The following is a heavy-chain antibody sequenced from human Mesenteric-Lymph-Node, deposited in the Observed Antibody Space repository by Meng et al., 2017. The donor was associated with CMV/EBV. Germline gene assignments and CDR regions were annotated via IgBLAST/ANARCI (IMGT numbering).Heavy chain of an antibody. CDR3: ARDPDGPNSSNYFDS. V-gene: IGHV3-48*03. Sequence: GESLKISCAASGFPFSTYEMNWVRQAPGKGLQWVAYISSSSPRTTHYAESVKGRFTISRDNARNSVSLQMNSLRAEDTAVYYCARDPDGPNSSNYFDSWGQGILVTVSS. CDR2: ISSSSPRTT. D-gene: IGHD2/OR15-2a*01. CDR1: GFPFSTYE. J-gene: IGHJ4*02.